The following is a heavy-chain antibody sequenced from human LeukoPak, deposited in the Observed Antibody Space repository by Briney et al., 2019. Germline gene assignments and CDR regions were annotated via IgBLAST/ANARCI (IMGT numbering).Heavy chain of an antibody. CDR1: GYTFTRYG. CDR3: ARDLEDIVVVPAAIVYFQH. CDR2: ISAYNGNT. D-gene: IGHD2-2*02. Sequence: ASVKVSCKASGYTFTRYGISWVRQAPGQGLEWMGWISAYNGNTNYAQKLQGRVTMTTDTSTSTAYMELRSLRSDDTAVYYCARDLEDIVVVPAAIVYFQHWGQGTLVTVSP. V-gene: IGHV1-18*01. J-gene: IGHJ1*01.